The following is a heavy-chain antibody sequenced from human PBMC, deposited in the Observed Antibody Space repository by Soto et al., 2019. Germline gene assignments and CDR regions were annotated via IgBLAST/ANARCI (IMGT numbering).Heavy chain of an antibody. CDR2: IIPIFGTA. D-gene: IGHD2-15*01. CDR3: ATKGSGGSYAIDY. V-gene: IGHV1-69*01. Sequence: QVQLVQSGAEVKKPGSSVTVSCKASAGTFSSYAISWVRQAPGQGLEWMGGIIPIFGTANYAQKLQGRVRIAAGESTSTGYMEVSSLRSESTAVYYCATKGSGGSYAIDYWGQGSLVTVSS. J-gene: IGHJ4*02. CDR1: AGTFSSYA.